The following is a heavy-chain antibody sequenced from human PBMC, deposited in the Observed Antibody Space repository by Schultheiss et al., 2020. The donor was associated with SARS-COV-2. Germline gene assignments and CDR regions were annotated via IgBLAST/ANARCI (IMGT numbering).Heavy chain of an antibody. D-gene: IGHD1-26*01. CDR3: ARVSVGATALFDY. J-gene: IGHJ4*02. Sequence: SETLSLTCTVSGVSVGSGNFYWSWIRQSPGKGLEWIRYIYYSGSTYYNTYLKSRVTISVDTSKNQFSLKLSSVTAVDTAVYYCARVSVGATALFDYWGQGTLVTVSS. CDR2: IYYSGST. CDR1: GVSVGSGNFY. V-gene: IGHV4-61*01.